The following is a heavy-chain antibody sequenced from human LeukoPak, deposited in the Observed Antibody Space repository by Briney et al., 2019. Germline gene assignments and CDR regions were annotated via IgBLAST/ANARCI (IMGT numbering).Heavy chain of an antibody. CDR1: GFTFSNAW. D-gene: IGHD3-22*01. CDR2: ISGDSSTI. CDR3: AKDPALLPSNYDSSGYEYFDL. J-gene: IGHJ2*01. Sequence: GGSLRLSCAASGFTFSNAWMSWVRQAPGKGLEWVSYISGDSSTIYYADSVKGRFTISRDNAKNTLYLQMNSLRAEDTAVYYCAKDPALLPSNYDSSGYEYFDLWGRGTLVTVSS. V-gene: IGHV3-48*04.